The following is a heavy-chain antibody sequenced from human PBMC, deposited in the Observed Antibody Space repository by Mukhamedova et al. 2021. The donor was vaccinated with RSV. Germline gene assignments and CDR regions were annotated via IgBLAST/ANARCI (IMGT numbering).Heavy chain of an antibody. CDR2: TNSDGRST. Sequence: VRQAPGKGLVWVSRTNSDGRSTSYADSVKGRFTISRDNAKNTLYLQMNSLRAEDTAVYYCAGEEGENYGRFDPWGQGTLVTVSS. V-gene: IGHV3-74*01. CDR3: AGEEGENYGRFDP. J-gene: IGHJ5*02. D-gene: IGHD4-17*01.